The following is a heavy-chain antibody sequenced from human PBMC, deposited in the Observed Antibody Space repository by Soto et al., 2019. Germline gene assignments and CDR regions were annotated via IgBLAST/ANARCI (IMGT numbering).Heavy chain of an antibody. CDR1: GFIVSDTY. CDR3: AREPRYWRGGSCSITGDAYDI. D-gene: IGHD2-15*01. CDR2: ISNRGDT. J-gene: IGHJ3*02. Sequence: EVQLVESGGGLVQPGGSLTLSCTASGFIVSDTYVNWVRQAPGKGLEWVSVISNRGDTHYADSVRGRFSLSRDISDNTLHLQMNNLRVEDTAVYYCAREPRYWRGGSCSITGDAYDIWGQGTMVTVSS. V-gene: IGHV3-66*01.